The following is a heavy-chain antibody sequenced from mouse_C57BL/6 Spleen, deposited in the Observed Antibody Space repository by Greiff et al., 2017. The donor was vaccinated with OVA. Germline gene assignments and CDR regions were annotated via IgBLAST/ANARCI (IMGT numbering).Heavy chain of an antibody. J-gene: IGHJ2*01. V-gene: IGHV1-52*01. D-gene: IGHD1-1*01. CDR1: GYTFTSYW. CDR3: ARRGTTWFDY. CDR2: IDPSDSET. Sequence: VKLQQPGAELVRPGSSVKLSCKASGYTFTSYWMHWVKQRPIQGLEWIGNIDPSDSETHYNQKFKDKATLTVDKSSSTAYMQLSSLTSEDSAVYYCARRGTTWFDYWGQGTTLTVSS.